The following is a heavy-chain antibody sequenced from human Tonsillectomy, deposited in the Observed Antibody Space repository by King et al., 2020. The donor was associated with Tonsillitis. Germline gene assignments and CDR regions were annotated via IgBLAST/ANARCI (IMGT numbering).Heavy chain of an antibody. CDR2: IKSKIDGGTT. D-gene: IGHD3-16*01. J-gene: IGHJ4*02. V-gene: IGHV3-15*01. CDR3: TTGSVIMITFGGVLRSGRWHY. CDR1: RFTFSNAW. Sequence: VQLVESGGGLVKPGGSLRLSCAASRFTFSNAWMSWVRQAPGKGLEWVGRIKSKIDGGTTDYAAPVKGRFTISRDDSKNTLYLQMNSLKTEDTAVYYCTTGSVIMITFGGVLRSGRWHYWGQGTLVTVSS.